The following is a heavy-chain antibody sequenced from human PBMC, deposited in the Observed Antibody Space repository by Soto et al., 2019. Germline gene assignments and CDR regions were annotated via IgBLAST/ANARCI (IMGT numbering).Heavy chain of an antibody. Sequence: EVQLVESGGGLVKAGGSLRLFCTASGFTFRNYNMNWVRQAPGKGLEWVSSISTGGAYMFYADSVKGRFTISRDNAQNSLFLQIDSPRAEDTAVYYWARDIASTGGDYFDSWGQGPLVTVSS. CDR3: ARDIASTGGDYFDS. CDR2: ISTGGAYM. D-gene: IGHD4-17*01. J-gene: IGHJ4*02. V-gene: IGHV3-21*06. CDR1: GFTFRNYN.